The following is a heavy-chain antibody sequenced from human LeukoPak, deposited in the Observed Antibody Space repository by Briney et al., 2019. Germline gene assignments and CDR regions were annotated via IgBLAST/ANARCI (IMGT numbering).Heavy chain of an antibody. CDR2: INPNSGGT. CDR3: AKAPPFRLGELSLFSN. CDR1: GYTFTGYY. J-gene: IGHJ4*02. Sequence: ASVKVSCKASGYTFTGYYMHWVRQAPGQGLEWMGRINPNSGGTNYAQKFQGRVTMTRDTSISTAYMEPSRLRSDDTAVYYCAKAPPFRLGELSLFSNWGQGTLVTVSS. V-gene: IGHV1-2*06. D-gene: IGHD3-16*02.